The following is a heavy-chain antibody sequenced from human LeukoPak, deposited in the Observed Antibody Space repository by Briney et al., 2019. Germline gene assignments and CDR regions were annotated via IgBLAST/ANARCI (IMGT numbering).Heavy chain of an antibody. CDR1: GFIVSHNY. CDR3: ARGPRYSFY. D-gene: IGHD6-13*01. V-gene: IGHV3-53*01. Sequence: GGSLRPSCAASGFIVSHNYMTWVRQAPGKGLEWISVIYIDGTTYYADSVKGRFTISRDQANNTLYLQMNTLRDEDTAVYYCARGPRYSFYWGQGTLVSVSS. J-gene: IGHJ4*02. CDR2: IYIDGTT.